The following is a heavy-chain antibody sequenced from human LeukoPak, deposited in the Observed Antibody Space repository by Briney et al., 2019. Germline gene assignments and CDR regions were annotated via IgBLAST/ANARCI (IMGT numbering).Heavy chain of an antibody. V-gene: IGHV4-59*08. CDR2: IYYSGST. Sequence: SETLSLTCTVSGDSINSYYWSWIRQPPGKGLEWIGYIYYSGSTNYNPSLKSRVTISVDTSKNQFFMKLSSVTAADTAVYYCARHRTAMVRRYFDYWGQGTLVTVSS. CDR3: ARHRTAMVRRYFDY. D-gene: IGHD5-18*01. J-gene: IGHJ4*02. CDR1: GDSINSYY.